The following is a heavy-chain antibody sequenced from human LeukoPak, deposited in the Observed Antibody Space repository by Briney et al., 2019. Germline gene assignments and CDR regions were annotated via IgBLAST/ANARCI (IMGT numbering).Heavy chain of an antibody. CDR3: AKAPAYCAGDCYSDS. Sequence: GGSLRLSCAASGFTFDNYAMSWVRQAPGKGLEWVSAISGSAHSTYYADSVKGRFTISRDNSRNTLYLQVNSLRAEDTAVYYCAKAPAYCAGDCYSDSWGQGTLVTVSS. CDR1: GFTFDNYA. V-gene: IGHV3-23*01. J-gene: IGHJ4*02. D-gene: IGHD2-21*02. CDR2: ISGSAHST.